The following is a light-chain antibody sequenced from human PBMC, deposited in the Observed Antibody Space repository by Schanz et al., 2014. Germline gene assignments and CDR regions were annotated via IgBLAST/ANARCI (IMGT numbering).Light chain of an antibody. CDR1: QSVLYSSNNKNY. CDR3: QQYYDFSPYT. CDR2: WAS. V-gene: IGKV4-1*01. J-gene: IGKJ2*01. Sequence: DIVMTQSPDSLAVSLGERATINCKSSQSVLYSSNNKNYLAWYQQKPGQPPKLLIYWASTRESGVPDRFSGSGSGTDFTLTISSLQAEDVAVYYCQQYYDFSPYTFGQGTKLEIK.